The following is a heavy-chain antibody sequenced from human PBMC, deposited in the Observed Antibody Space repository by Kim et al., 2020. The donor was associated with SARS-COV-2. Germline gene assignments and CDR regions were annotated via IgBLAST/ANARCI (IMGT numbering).Heavy chain of an antibody. CDR1: GFTFSSYA. CDR2: ISGSGGST. D-gene: IGHD6-13*01. J-gene: IGHJ4*02. Sequence: GGSLRLSCAASGFTFSSYAMSWVRQAPGKGLEWVSAISGSGGSTYYADSVKGRFTISRDNSKNTLYQQMNSLRAEDTAVYYCAKGRETYSSSYNDYWGQGTLVTVSS. CDR3: AKGRETYSSSYNDY. V-gene: IGHV3-23*01.